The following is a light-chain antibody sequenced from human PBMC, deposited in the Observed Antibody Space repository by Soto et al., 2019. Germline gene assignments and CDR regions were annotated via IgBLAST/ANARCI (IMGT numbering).Light chain of an antibody. CDR1: QSVSSTH. J-gene: IGKJ1*01. V-gene: IGKV3-20*01. CDR2: TAS. Sequence: EIVLTQSPGTLSLFPGERATFSCRASQSVSSTHLAWYQQKPGQAPRLLMFTASSRATGIPDRFSGTGSGTDFTLPISRLESEDSAVSYCQQFGTSPRTFGQGTKVEIK. CDR3: QQFGTSPRT.